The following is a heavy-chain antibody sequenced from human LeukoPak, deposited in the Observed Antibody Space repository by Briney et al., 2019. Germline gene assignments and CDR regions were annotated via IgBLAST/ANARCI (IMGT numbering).Heavy chain of an antibody. J-gene: IGHJ4*02. D-gene: IGHD2-2*01. CDR1: GGSFSGYY. V-gene: IGHV4-34*01. CDR3: ARGIPLGYCSSTSCYGAYYFDY. Sequence: PSETLSLTCAVYGGSFSGYYWSWIRQPPGKGLEWIGEINHSGSTNYNPSLKSRVTISVDTSKNQFSLKLSSVTAADTAVYYCARGIPLGYCSSTSCYGAYYFDYWGQGTLVTVSS. CDR2: INHSGST.